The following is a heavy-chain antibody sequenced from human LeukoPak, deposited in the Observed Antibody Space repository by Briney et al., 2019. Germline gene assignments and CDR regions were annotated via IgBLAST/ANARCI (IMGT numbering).Heavy chain of an antibody. CDR3: ARAGLRDQTHYYYYYMDV. D-gene: IGHD3-10*01. CDR2: INPNSGGT. J-gene: IGHJ6*03. V-gene: IGHV1-2*02. CDR1: GYTFTGYY. Sequence: GASVKVSCKASGYTFTGYYMHWVRQAPGQGLEWMGWINPNSGGTNYAQKFQGRVTMTRDTSISTAYMELSRLRSDDTAVYYCARAGLRDQTHYYYYYMDVWGKGTTVTISS.